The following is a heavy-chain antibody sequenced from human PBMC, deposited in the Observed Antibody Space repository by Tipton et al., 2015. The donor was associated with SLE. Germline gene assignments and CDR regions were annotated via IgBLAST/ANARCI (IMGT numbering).Heavy chain of an antibody. CDR3: ARRALTSGGFDY. J-gene: IGHJ4*02. CDR1: GGSFSGYY. CDR2: INHSGST. V-gene: IGHV4-34*01. Sequence: TLSLTCAVYGGSFSGYYWSWIRQPPGKGLEWIGEINHSGSTNYNPSLKSRATISVDTSKNQFSLKLSSVTAADTAVYYCARRALTSGGFDYWGQGTLVTVSS. D-gene: IGHD3-10*01.